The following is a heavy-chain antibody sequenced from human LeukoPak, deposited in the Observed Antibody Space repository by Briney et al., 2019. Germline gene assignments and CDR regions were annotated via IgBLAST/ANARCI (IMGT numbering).Heavy chain of an antibody. CDR3: ARDPTTRVALPDDAFDI. D-gene: IGHD1-14*01. Sequence: GGSLRLSCAASGFTFSSYAMNWVRQAPGKGLEWVANIKQDGSEKYYVDSVKGRFTISRDNAKNSLYLQMNSLRAEDTAVYYCARDPTTRVALPDDAFDIWGQGTMVTVSS. J-gene: IGHJ3*02. V-gene: IGHV3-7*01. CDR1: GFTFSSYA. CDR2: IKQDGSEK.